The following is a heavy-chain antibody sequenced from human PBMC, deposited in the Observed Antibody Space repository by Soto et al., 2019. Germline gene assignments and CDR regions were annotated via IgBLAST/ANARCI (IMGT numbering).Heavy chain of an antibody. CDR3: AREDFGGGANWFDP. J-gene: IGHJ5*02. Sequence: PSETLSLTCTVSGGSIGSYYWRWIRQPPGKGLEWIGYIYYSGSTNYNPSLKSRVTISVDTSKNQFSLKLSSVTAADTAVYYCAREDFGGGANWFDPWGQGTLVTVSS. V-gene: IGHV4-59*01. D-gene: IGHD3-3*01. CDR1: GGSIGSYY. CDR2: IYYSGST.